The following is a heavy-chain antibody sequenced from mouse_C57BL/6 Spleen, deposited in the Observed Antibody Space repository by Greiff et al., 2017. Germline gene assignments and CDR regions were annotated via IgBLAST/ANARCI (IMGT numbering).Heavy chain of an antibody. D-gene: IGHD1-1*01. CDR3: ARHYGSSYGGFDY. J-gene: IGHJ2*01. V-gene: IGHV5-4*03. CDR1: GFTFSSYA. Sequence: EVMLVESGGGLVKPGGSLKLSCAASGFTFSSYAMSWVRQTPEKRLEWVATISDGGSYTYYPDNVKGRFTISRDNAKNNLYLQMSHLKSEDTAMYYCARHYGSSYGGFDYWGQGTTLTVSS. CDR2: ISDGGSYT.